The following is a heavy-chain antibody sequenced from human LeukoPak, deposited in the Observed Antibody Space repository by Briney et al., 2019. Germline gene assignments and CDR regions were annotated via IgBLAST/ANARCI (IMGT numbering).Heavy chain of an antibody. V-gene: IGHV3-20*04. D-gene: IGHD1-26*01. J-gene: IGHJ4*02. CDR1: GFTFDDYG. CDR3: AREKTRGRADY. Sequence: GGSLRLSCAASGFTFDDYGMSWVRQAPGKGLGWVSGINWNGGSTGHADSVKGRFTISRDNAKNSLYLQMNSLRAEDTALYYCAREKTRGRADYWGQGTLVTVSS. CDR2: INWNGGST.